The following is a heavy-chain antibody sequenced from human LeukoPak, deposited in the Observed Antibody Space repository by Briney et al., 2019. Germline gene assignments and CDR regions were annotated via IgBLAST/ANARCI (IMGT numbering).Heavy chain of an antibody. Sequence: ASVKVSCEASGYTFNNYGIMWVRQAPGQGLEWMGWISAFNGDTNYAQNLQGRITMTTDTSTTTAYMELRSLRSDDTAVYYCGAGILGYCSSTSCYYYYYYMDVWGKGTTVTVSS. CDR2: ISAFNGDT. D-gene: IGHD2-2*01. V-gene: IGHV1-18*01. CDR1: GYTFNNYG. CDR3: GAGILGYCSSTSCYYYYYYMDV. J-gene: IGHJ6*03.